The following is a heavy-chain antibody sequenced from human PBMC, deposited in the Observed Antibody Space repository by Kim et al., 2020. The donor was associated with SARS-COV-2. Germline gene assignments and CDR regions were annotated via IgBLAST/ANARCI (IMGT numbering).Heavy chain of an antibody. Sequence: ASVKVSCKASGYTFTSYGISWVRQAPGQGLEWMGWISAYNGNTNYAQKLQGRVTMTTDTSTSTAYMELRSLRSDDTAVYYCARDLPYIVVVPAAIQSQYYYYYGMDVWGQGTTVTVPS. V-gene: IGHV1-18*01. D-gene: IGHD2-2*02. CDR1: GYTFTSYG. CDR3: ARDLPYIVVVPAAIQSQYYYYYGMDV. J-gene: IGHJ6*02. CDR2: ISAYNGNT.